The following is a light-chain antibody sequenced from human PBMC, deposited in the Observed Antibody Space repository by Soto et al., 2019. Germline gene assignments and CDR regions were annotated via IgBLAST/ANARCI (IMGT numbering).Light chain of an antibody. CDR2: RNN. CDR3: ATWDDKLTAWV. CDR1: SSNIGSDY. V-gene: IGLV1-47*01. Sequence: QSVLTQPPSASGTPGQRVTISCSGSSSNIGSDYVSWFQQFPGTAPKILIYRNNQRPSGVPDRFSGSKSGTSASLAISGLRSEDETDYSCATWDDKLTAWVFGGGTQLTVL. J-gene: IGLJ3*02.